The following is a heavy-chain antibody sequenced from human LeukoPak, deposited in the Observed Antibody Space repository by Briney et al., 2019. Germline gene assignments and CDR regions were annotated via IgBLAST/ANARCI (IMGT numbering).Heavy chain of an antibody. CDR3: ARDPSHITIFGVVTPSYYYYMDV. D-gene: IGHD3-3*01. CDR1: GFTVSSNY. J-gene: IGHJ6*03. Sequence: GGSLRLSCAASGFTVSSNYMSWVRQAPGKGLEWVSVIYSGGSTYYADSVKGRFTISRDNSKNTLHLQMNSLRAEDTAVYYCARDPSHITIFGVVTPSYYYYMDVWGKGTTVTVSS. CDR2: IYSGGST. V-gene: IGHV3-66*02.